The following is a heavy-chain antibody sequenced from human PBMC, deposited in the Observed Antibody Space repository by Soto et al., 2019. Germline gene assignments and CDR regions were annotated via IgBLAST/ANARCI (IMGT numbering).Heavy chain of an antibody. J-gene: IGHJ4*01. V-gene: IGHV3-15*01. D-gene: IGHD2-21*01. CDR2: IKSQINGGTT. Sequence: GGSLRLSCAASGFTFTNALMNWVRQAPGKGLEWVGRIKSQINGGTTDYAAPVRGRFAISRDDSKSMVYLQMNRLKTEDTAVYYCTTDSYFTSKLVRFDYWGLGTLVTVSS. CDR1: GFTFTNAL. CDR3: TTDSYFTSKLVRFDY.